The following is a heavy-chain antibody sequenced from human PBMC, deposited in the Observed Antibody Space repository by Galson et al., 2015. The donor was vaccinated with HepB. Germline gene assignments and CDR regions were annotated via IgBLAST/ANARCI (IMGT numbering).Heavy chain of an antibody. CDR1: GLTFSSYS. V-gene: IGHV3-48*04. D-gene: IGHD3-10*01. CDR3: ARSLKLWRWRDYYYGMDV. Sequence: SLRLSCAASGLTFSSYSMNWVRQAPGKGLEWVSYISSSSSTIYYADSVKGRFTISRDNAKNSLYLQMNSLRAEDTAVYYCARSLKLWRWRDYYYGMDVWGQGTTVTVSS. J-gene: IGHJ6*02. CDR2: ISSSSSTI.